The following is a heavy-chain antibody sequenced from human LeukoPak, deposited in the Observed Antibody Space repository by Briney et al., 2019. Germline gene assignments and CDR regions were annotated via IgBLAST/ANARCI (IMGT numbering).Heavy chain of an antibody. D-gene: IGHD6-19*01. Sequence: SETLSLTCTVSGDSISSTNYYWGWLRQPPGKGLEWLGSIYYSGSTYYNPSLESRVTISVDTSKNQFSLKLSSVTAADTAVYYCATSGWYLLPGVYWGQGTLVTVSS. CDR2: IYYSGST. CDR3: ATSGWYLLPGVY. J-gene: IGHJ4*02. CDR1: GDSISSTNYY. V-gene: IGHV4-39*01.